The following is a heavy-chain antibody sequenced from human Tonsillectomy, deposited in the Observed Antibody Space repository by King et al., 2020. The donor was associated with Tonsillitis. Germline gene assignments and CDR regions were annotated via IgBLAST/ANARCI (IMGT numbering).Heavy chain of an antibody. D-gene: IGHD2-15*01. V-gene: IGHV3-72*01. CDR3: GKVRDRYCSGGTCALDY. CDR1: GFTFSDYY. J-gene: IGHJ4*02. CDR2: TRKEANSYTT. Sequence: EVQLVESGGGLVQPGGSLRLSCAASGFTFSDYYMDWVRQAPGKGLEWVGRTRKEANSYTTAYAASVKARFTISRDDSKNSLYLQMNSLKTEDTAVYYCGKVRDRYCSGGTCALDYWGQGTLVTVSS.